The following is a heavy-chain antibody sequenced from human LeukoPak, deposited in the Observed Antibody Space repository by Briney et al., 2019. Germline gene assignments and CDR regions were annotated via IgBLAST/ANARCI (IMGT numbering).Heavy chain of an antibody. D-gene: IGHD3-22*01. Sequence: GGSLRLSCAASGFTFSSYDMHWVRQATGKGLEWVSAIGTAGDTYYPGSVKGRFTISRENAKNSLYLQMNSLRAGDTAVYYCARGPYTSQYYYDSSGFSLFDYWGQGTLVTVSS. V-gene: IGHV3-13*01. CDR2: IGTAGDT. J-gene: IGHJ4*02. CDR3: ARGPYTSQYYYDSSGFSLFDY. CDR1: GFTFSSYD.